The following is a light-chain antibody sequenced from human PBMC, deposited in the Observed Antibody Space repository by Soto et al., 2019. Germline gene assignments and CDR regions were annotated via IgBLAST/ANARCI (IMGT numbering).Light chain of an antibody. V-gene: IGKV1-27*01. CDR3: HKYNHAPT. CDR2: AAS. Sequence: DIQMTQSPSSLSASVGDRVTITCRASQGISNYLAWYQQKPGKVPELMIYAASTLQSGVPSRFSGSGSGTEFSLTISGLQPEDVATYYCHKYNHAPTFGGGTKVEIK. CDR1: QGISNY. J-gene: IGKJ4*01.